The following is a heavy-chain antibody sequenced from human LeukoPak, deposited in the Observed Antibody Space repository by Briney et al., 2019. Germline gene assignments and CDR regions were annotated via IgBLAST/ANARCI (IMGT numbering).Heavy chain of an antibody. V-gene: IGHV3-30-3*01. CDR1: GFTFSRYA. Sequence: GGSLRLSCAASGFTFSRYAMHWVRQAPGKGLEWVAVISYDGSNEYYTDSVKGRFTISRDSSENTLYLQMNSLRVEDTAVYYCARVGYYSSGPFSYFDYWGQGTLVTVSS. CDR3: ARVGYYSSGPFSYFDY. J-gene: IGHJ4*02. CDR2: ISYDGSNE. D-gene: IGHD3-10*01.